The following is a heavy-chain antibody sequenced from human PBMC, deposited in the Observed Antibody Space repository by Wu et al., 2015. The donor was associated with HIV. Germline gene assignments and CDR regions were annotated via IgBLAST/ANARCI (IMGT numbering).Heavy chain of an antibody. CDR3: ATAVLLWFGELSHFDY. V-gene: IGHV1-69*11. CDR1: GGTFSTYT. D-gene: IGHD3-10*01. Sequence: QVQLVQSGAEVKKPGSSVKVSCKASGGTFSTYTMNWVRQAPGQGLEWMGRIIPALGTVKYAQNFQGRVTITADESTSTAYMELSSLRSEDTAVYYCATAVLLWFGELSHFDYWGQGTLVTVSS. CDR2: IIPALGTV. J-gene: IGHJ4*02.